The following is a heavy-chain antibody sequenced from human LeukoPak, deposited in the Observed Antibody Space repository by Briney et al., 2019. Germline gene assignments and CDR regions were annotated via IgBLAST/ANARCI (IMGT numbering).Heavy chain of an antibody. V-gene: IGHV4-38-2*02. CDR3: ARESRILVRGARKYYYYMDV. CDR2: IYHSGST. CDR1: GYSISTDYY. J-gene: IGHJ6*03. Sequence: TSETLSLTCTVSGYSISTDYYWGWIRQPPGKGLEWIGTIYHSGSTYYNPSLKSRVTISVDTSKNQFPLKLSSVTAADTAVYYCARESRILVRGARKYYYYMDVWGKGTTVTVSS. D-gene: IGHD3-10*01.